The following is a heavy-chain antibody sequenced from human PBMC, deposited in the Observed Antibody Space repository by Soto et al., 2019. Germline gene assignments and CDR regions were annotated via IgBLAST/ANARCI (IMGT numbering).Heavy chain of an antibody. CDR3: ARATSLCGGDCYLPDY. J-gene: IGHJ4*02. V-gene: IGHV1-69*12. CDR1: GGTFSSYA. Sequence: QVQLVQSGAEVKKPGSSVKVSCKASGGTFSSYAISWVRQAPGQGLEWMGGIIPIFGTANYAQKFQGRVTITADESTSTAYMELSSLRSEDTAVYYCARATSLCGGDCYLPDYWGQGTLVTVSS. CDR2: IIPIFGTA. D-gene: IGHD2-21*02.